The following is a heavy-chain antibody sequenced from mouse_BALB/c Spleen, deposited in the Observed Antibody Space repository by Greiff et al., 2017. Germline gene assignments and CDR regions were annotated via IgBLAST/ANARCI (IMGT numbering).Heavy chain of an antibody. Sequence: QVQLQQSGPELVKPGASVRISCKASGYTFTSYYIHWVKQRPGQGLEWIGWIYPGNVNTKYNEKFKGKATLTADKSSSTAYMQLSSLTSEDSAVYFCARGTTATPPDYWGQGTTLTVSS. J-gene: IGHJ2*01. CDR3: ARGTTATPPDY. CDR2: IYPGNVNT. D-gene: IGHD1-2*01. V-gene: IGHV1S56*01. CDR1: GYTFTSYY.